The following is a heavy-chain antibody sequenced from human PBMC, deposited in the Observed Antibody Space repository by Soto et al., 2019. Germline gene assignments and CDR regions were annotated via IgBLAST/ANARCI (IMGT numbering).Heavy chain of an antibody. CDR1: SGSISSGDYY. J-gene: IGHJ4*02. CDR3: AREATIAARLDS. V-gene: IGHV4-30-4*01. D-gene: IGHD6-6*01. CDR2: IYYSGST. Sequence: QVQLQESGPGLVKPSQTLSLTCTVSSGSISSGDYYWSWPRQPPGKGLEWIGYIYYSGSTYYNPSLKSRVTISVDTSKNQFSLKLSSVTAADTAVYYCAREATIAARLDSWGQGTLVTVSS.